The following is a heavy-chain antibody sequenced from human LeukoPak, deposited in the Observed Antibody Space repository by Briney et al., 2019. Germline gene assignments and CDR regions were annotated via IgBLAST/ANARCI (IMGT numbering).Heavy chain of an antibody. CDR1: GYTFIVKF. Sequence: ASVKVSCKASGYTFIVKFLHWLRQAPGQGLEWMGGIEPKSGGAVYGQKFRGRVTVTRGTSVSTAYMELTSLRSDDTAVYYCAIENWYDSNGFSKAFDYWGQGTLVTVSS. J-gene: IGHJ4*02. V-gene: IGHV1-2*02. D-gene: IGHD5-18*01. CDR2: IEPKSGGA. CDR3: AIENWYDSNGFSKAFDY.